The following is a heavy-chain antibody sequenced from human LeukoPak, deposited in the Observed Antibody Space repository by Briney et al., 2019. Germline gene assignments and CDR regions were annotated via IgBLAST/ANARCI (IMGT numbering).Heavy chain of an antibody. CDR3: ARHGTQWLRYPNFDY. J-gene: IGHJ4*02. CDR2: IYYNGNT. Sequence: SETLSLTCTVSGGSISSYYWSWIRQPPGEGLEWIGSIYYNGNTDYNPSLKSRVTISVDTSNNQFSLKLSSVTAAETAVYYCARHGTQWLRYPNFDYWGQGTLVTVSS. D-gene: IGHD6-19*01. CDR1: GGSISSYY. V-gene: IGHV4-59*08.